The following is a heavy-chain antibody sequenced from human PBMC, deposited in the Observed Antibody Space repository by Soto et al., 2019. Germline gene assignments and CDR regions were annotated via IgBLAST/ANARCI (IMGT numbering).Heavy chain of an antibody. CDR1: GGSFTSNNW. J-gene: IGHJ4*02. CDR3: ASRDPGTSVDY. Sequence: QVQLQESGPGLVKPSGTLSLTCAVSGGSFTSNNWWTWVRQPPGQGLEWIGEIYRTGSTNYNPSPKSRVTKTLDQSENQFSLKVTSLTAADTAVYYCASRDPGTSVDYWGQGTLVTVSS. CDR2: IYRTGST. D-gene: IGHD1-7*01. V-gene: IGHV4-4*02.